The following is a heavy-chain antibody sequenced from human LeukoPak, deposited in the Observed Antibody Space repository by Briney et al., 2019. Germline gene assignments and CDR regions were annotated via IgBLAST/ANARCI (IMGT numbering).Heavy chain of an antibody. CDR1: GYSFTSYW. CDR3: ARRPTYYDFWSGPSGDAFYI. D-gene: IGHD3-3*01. J-gene: IGHJ3*02. CDR2: IYPGDSDT. Sequence: GESLKISCKGSGYSFTSYWIGWVRQMPGKGLEWMGIIYPGDSDTRYSPSFQGQVTISAAKSISTAYLQWSSLKASDTAMYYCARRPTYYDFWSGPSGDAFYIWGQGTMVTVSS. V-gene: IGHV5-51*01.